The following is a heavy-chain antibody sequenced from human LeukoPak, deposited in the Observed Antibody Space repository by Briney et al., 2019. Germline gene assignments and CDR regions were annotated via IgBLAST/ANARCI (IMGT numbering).Heavy chain of an antibody. CDR1: GYTFTSYD. CDR2: ISTYNGNT. Sequence: ASVKVSCRASGYTFTSYDISWVRQAPGQGREWMGWISTYNGNTNYPQKLQGRVTMTTDTSTSTAYMELRRLRSDDTAVYYCARERRDDYNCDASHIWGQGTMVTVSS. D-gene: IGHD5-24*01. CDR3: ARERRDDYNCDASHI. J-gene: IGHJ3*02. V-gene: IGHV1-18*01.